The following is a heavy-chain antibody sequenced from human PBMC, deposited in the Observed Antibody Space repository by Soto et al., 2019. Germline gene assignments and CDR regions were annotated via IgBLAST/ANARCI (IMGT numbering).Heavy chain of an antibody. V-gene: IGHV4-39*01. CDR2: IYYSGST. CDR3: ASLYYDFWSGYYSYYGMDV. Sequence: SETLSLTCTVSGGSISSSSYYWGWIRQPPGKGLEWIGSIYYSGSTYYNPSLKSRVTISVDTSKNQFSLKLSSVTAADTAVYYCASLYYDFWSGYYSYYGMDVWGQGTAVTVSS. J-gene: IGHJ6*02. D-gene: IGHD3-3*01. CDR1: GGSISSSSYY.